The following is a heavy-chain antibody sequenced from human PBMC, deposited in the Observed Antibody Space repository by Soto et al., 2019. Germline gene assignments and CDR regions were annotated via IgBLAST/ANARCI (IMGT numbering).Heavy chain of an antibody. D-gene: IGHD5-12*01. CDR2: ISAHNGNT. CDR1: GYTFTSYG. CDR3: ARDDIVATITALSFDY. Sequence: ASVKVSCKASGYTFTSYGISWVRQAPGQGHEWMGWISAHNGNTNYAQKLQGRVTMATDTSTSTGYMELRSLRSDDTAVYYCARDDIVATITALSFDYWGQGTLVTVSS. V-gene: IGHV1-18*01. J-gene: IGHJ4*02.